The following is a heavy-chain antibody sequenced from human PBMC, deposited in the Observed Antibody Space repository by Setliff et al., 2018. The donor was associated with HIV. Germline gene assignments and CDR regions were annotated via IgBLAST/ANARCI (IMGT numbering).Heavy chain of an antibody. CDR3: ARHRDSSGWYGDYYYYMDV. Sequence: SETLSLTCTSSGASISGYYWSWIRQPAGKGLEWIGRMHTSGNTNYNPSLKSRVTISVDTSKNQFSLKLSSVTAADTAVYYCARHRDSSGWYGDYYYYMDVWGKGTTVTVSS. V-gene: IGHV4-4*07. D-gene: IGHD6-19*01. J-gene: IGHJ6*03. CDR2: MHTSGNT. CDR1: GASISGYY.